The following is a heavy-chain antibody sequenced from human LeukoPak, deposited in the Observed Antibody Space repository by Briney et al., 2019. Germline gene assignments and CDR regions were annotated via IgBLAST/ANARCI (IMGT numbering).Heavy chain of an antibody. CDR3: ARDLRYCSGGSCETYFDY. D-gene: IGHD2-15*01. J-gene: IGHJ4*02. Sequence: NPSETLSLTCTVSGGSISSYYWSWIRQPPGKGLEWIGYIHYSGSTNYNPSLKSRVTISVDTSKNQFSLKLSSVTAADTAVYYCARDLRYCSGGSCETYFDYWGQGTLVTVSS. CDR2: IHYSGST. V-gene: IGHV4-59*12. CDR1: GGSISSYY.